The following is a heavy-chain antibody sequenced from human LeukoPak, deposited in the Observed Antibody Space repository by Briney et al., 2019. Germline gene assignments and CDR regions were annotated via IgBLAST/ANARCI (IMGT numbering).Heavy chain of an antibody. V-gene: IGHV4-59*01. CDR2: IYYSGST. J-gene: IGHJ4*02. CDR3: AREVGATSYVDY. D-gene: IGHD1-26*01. CDR1: GGSISSYY. Sequence: PSETLSLTCTVSGGSISSYYWSWIRQPPGKGLEWIGYIYYSGSTNYNPSLKSRVTISVDTSKNQFPLKLSSVTAADTAVYYCAREVGATSYVDYWGQGTLVTVSS.